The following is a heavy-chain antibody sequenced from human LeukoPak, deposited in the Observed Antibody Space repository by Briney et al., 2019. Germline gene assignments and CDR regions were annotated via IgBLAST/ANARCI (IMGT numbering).Heavy chain of an antibody. CDR3: ARESSAGDLSYGGNWFDP. CDR2: MNPNSGNT. Sequence: GASVKVSCKASGYTFTSYDINWVRQATGQGLEWMGWMNPNSGNTGYAQKFQGRVTMTRNTSISTAYMELSSLRSEDTAVYYCARESSAGDLSYGGNWFDPWGQGTLVTVSS. CDR1: GYTFTSYD. J-gene: IGHJ5*02. D-gene: IGHD5-18*01. V-gene: IGHV1-8*01.